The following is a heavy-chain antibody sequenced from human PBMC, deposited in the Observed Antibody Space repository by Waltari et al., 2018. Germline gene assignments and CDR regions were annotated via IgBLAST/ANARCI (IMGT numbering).Heavy chain of an antibody. Sequence: EMQLVESGGGLIQPGGSLRLSCAASGFNVSRNYMSWVRRAPGEGVGWVSIIYSDGRTYYADSVKGRFTISRDNSKNTLYLQMNSLRAEDTAIYYCAREVYRSGGHWGQGTLVTVSS. J-gene: IGHJ4*02. V-gene: IGHV3-53*01. CDR3: AREVYRSGGH. CDR1: GFNVSRNY. D-gene: IGHD6-19*01. CDR2: IYSDGRT.